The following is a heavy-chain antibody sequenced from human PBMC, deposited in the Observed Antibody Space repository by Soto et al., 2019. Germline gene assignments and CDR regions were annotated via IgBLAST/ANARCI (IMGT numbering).Heavy chain of an antibody. CDR3: AKGRSYYYYYGVDV. CDR2: IHHSGST. J-gene: IGHJ6*02. V-gene: IGHV4-30-2*01. CDR1: GGSISSYS. Sequence: SETLSLTCTVSGGSISSYSWSWIRQPPGKGLEWIGYIHHSGSTYHNPSLKSRVTISVDRSKNQFSLNLSSVTAADTALYYCAKGRSYYYYYGVDVWGQGTTVTVS.